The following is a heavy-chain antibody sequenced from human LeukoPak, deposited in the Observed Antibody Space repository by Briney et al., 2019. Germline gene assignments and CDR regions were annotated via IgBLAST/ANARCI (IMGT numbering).Heavy chain of an antibody. CDR2: IYYSGST. D-gene: IGHD3-3*01. V-gene: IGHV4-39*01. CDR1: GGSISSSSYY. Sequence: SETLSLTCTVSGGSISSSSYYWGWIRQPPGTGLEWIGSIYYSGSTYYNPTLKSRVTISVDTSKNQFSLKQSSVTAADTAVYYCASYQYYDFWSGYDYWGQGTLVTVSS. J-gene: IGHJ4*02. CDR3: ASYQYYDFWSGYDY.